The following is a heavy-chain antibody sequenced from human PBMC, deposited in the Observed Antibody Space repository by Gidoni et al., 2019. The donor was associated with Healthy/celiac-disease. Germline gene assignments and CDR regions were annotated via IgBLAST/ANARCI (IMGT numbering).Heavy chain of an antibody. Sequence: EVQLVESGGGLVKPGGSLRLSCAASGFTFSNAWMSWVRQAPGKGLEWVGRIKSKTDGGTTDYAAPVKGRFTISRDDSKNTLYLQMNSLKTEDTAVYYCTTDPESIVGATTLDYWGQGTLVTVSA. CDR2: IKSKTDGGTT. CDR1: GFTFSNAW. D-gene: IGHD1-26*01. V-gene: IGHV3-15*01. CDR3: TTDPESIVGATTLDY. J-gene: IGHJ4*02.